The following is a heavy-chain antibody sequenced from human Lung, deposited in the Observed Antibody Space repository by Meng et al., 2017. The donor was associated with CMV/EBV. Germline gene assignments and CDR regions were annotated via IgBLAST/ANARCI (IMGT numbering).Heavy chain of an antibody. CDR2: ILPILGTV. D-gene: IGHD2-15*01. J-gene: IGHJ3*02. CDR3: ARGTAIVQYISSGLDI. Sequence: SVXVSCKASGCTFTGYAVGWVRQAPGQGLEWMGGILPILGTVNYAQNFHDRVTITADESTVTAYMELSSLRSEDTAVYYCARGTAIVQYISSGLDIWGQGTRVTVSS. CDR1: GCTFTGYA. V-gene: IGHV1-69*13.